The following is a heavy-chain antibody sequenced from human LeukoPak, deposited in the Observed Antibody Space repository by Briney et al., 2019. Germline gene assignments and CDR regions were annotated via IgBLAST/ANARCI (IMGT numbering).Heavy chain of an antibody. Sequence: GGSLRLSCAASGFTFSNYGMQWVRQAPGKGLEWLAFIRYDGTNEYYADSVKGRFTISRDDSKNTLYLQMNSLRAEDTAVYFCAKTAIVGGTTAAFDIWGQGTMVTVSS. CDR2: IRYDGTNE. D-gene: IGHD1-26*01. J-gene: IGHJ3*02. V-gene: IGHV3-30*02. CDR3: AKTAIVGGTTAAFDI. CDR1: GFTFSNYG.